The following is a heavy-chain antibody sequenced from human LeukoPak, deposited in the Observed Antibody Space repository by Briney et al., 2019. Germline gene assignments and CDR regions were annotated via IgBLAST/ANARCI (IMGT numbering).Heavy chain of an antibody. CDR2: ISSSSSYL. CDR3: ARDHPVTGPDY. CDR1: EFTFDNFA. Sequence: GGSLRLSCAASEFTFDNFAMTWDRQAPGKGLEWVSSISSSSSYLNYADSVKGRFTISRDNAKNSLYLQMSSLRAEDTAVYYCARDHPVTGPDYWGQGTLVTVSS. J-gene: IGHJ4*02. D-gene: IGHD6-19*01. V-gene: IGHV3-21*01.